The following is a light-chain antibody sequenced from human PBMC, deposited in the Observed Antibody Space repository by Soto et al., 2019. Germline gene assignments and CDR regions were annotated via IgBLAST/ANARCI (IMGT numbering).Light chain of an antibody. V-gene: IGKV3-20*01. J-gene: IGKJ5*01. CDR3: EQYGSSPRT. CDR1: QSVSSSY. CDR2: GAS. Sequence: EILMTQSPATLSVSPWEIATLSFMASQSVSSSYLAWYQQKPGQAPRLLIHGASSRATGIPDRFSGSGSGTDFTLTISTLEPEDFAVYYCEQYGSSPRTFGQGTRLEIK.